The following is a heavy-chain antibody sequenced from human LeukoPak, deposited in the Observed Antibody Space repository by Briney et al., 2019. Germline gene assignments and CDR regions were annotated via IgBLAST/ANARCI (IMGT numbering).Heavy chain of an antibody. Sequence: PGGSLRLSCAASGFTFSSYWMSWVRQAPGKGLEWVANIKEDGSEKNYVDSVKGRFTISRDNAKNTLYRQMNSVRAEDTAVYYCARKDSRPRPFDYWGQGTLVTVSS. CDR2: IKEDGSEK. V-gene: IGHV3-7*01. J-gene: IGHJ4*02. CDR3: ARKDSRPRPFDY. D-gene: IGHD3-22*01. CDR1: GFTFSSYW.